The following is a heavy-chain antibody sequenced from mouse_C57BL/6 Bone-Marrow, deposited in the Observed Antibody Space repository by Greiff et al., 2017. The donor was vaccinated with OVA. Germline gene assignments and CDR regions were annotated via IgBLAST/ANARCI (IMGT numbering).Heavy chain of an antibody. J-gene: IGHJ3*01. Sequence: QVQLQQSGAELARPGASVKLSCKASGYTFTSYGISWVKQRTGQGLEWIGEIYPRSGNTYYNEKFKGKATLTADKSSSTAYMELRSLTSEDSAVYFCARSGGNPGGFAYWGQGTLVTVSA. CDR2: IYPRSGNT. CDR1: GYTFTSYG. V-gene: IGHV1-81*01. D-gene: IGHD2-1*01. CDR3: ARSGGNPGGFAY.